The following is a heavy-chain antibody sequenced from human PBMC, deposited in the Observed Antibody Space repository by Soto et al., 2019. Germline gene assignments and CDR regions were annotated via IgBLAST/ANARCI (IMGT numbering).Heavy chain of an antibody. V-gene: IGHV4-31*03. CDR1: GGSISRGGYY. Sequence: PSETLSLTCTVSGGSISRGGYYWSWIRQHPGKGLEWIGYIYYSGSTYYNPSLKSRVTISVDTSKNQFSLKLSSATAADTAVYYCARTTVTEYYFDYWGQGTLVTVSS. D-gene: IGHD4-17*01. CDR3: ARTTVTEYYFDY. J-gene: IGHJ4*02. CDR2: IYYSGST.